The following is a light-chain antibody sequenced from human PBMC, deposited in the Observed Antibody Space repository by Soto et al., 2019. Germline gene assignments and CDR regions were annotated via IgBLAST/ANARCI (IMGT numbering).Light chain of an antibody. J-gene: IGKJ2*01. CDR3: QQRSNWPPT. V-gene: IGKV3-11*01. Sequence: EIVLTQSPATLSLSPGERATLSCRASQSVSSYLAWYQQKPGQAPRLLIYDASNRATGIPARFSGSGSGTDFTLTISSLEPEDVAVYDCQQRSNWPPTFGQGTNLEIK. CDR1: QSVSSY. CDR2: DAS.